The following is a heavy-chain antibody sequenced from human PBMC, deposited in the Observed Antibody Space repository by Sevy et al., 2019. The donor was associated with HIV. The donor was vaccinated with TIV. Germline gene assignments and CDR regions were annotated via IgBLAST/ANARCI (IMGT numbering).Heavy chain of an antibody. J-gene: IGHJ4*02. D-gene: IGHD3-16*01. Sequence: GGSLRLSCGVSGFTFSSYAMTWVRQPPGKGLEWVSIISCSGATTSYADSVKGRFTISRDNSKNALYLQMNSLRAADTAVYYCAALRWGAIKLPYYFDYWGQGTLVTVSS. V-gene: IGHV3-23*01. CDR1: GFTFSSYA. CDR2: ISCSGATT. CDR3: AALRWGAIKLPYYFDY.